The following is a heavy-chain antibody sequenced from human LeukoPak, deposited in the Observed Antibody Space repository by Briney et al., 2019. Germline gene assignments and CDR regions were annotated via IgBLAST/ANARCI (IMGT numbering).Heavy chain of an antibody. J-gene: IGHJ5*02. V-gene: IGHV1-46*01. Sequence: GASMKVSCKASGYTFTRYYMHWVRQAPGQGLEWMGIIHPSSGSTSYAQKFEGRVTLTRDTSTSTVYMELISLRSEDTAVYYCARDSSTSSLADPWGQGTLVAVSS. CDR1: GYTFTRYY. CDR2: IHPSSGST. CDR3: ARDSSTSSLADP. D-gene: IGHD2-2*01.